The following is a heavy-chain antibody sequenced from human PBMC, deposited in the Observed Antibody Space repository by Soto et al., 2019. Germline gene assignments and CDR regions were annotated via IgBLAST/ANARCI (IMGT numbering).Heavy chain of an antibody. J-gene: IGHJ1*01. CDR2: ISPTGDAT. Sequence: EVVLLQSGGGFEQPGSSLRLSCAASGFTFTIFGMNWVRQVPGKGLEWVSMISPTGDATYYADSVRGRFTISRDNFKNILYLQMDRLRVKDTAVYYCGRDHNMPLEHWGQGSRVTVS. V-gene: IGHV3-23*01. CDR3: GRDHNMPLEH. CDR1: GFTFTIFG. D-gene: IGHD1-20*01.